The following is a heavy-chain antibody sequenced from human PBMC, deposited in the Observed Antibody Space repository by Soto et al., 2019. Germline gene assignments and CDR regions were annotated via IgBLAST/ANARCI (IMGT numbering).Heavy chain of an antibody. CDR3: ARDQGRYGIFDD. Sequence: QVQVVQSGPEVKKPEASVKVSCITSGYTFTSSSISWVRQAPGQGPEWMGWISGHSGVTNFARNFQDRVTLTIDSSTTTAYMEVRSLSFADTAIYYCARDQGRYGIFDDWGQGTLVTVSS. CDR1: GYTFTSSS. J-gene: IGHJ4*02. D-gene: IGHD4-17*01. CDR2: ISGHSGVT. V-gene: IGHV1-18*04.